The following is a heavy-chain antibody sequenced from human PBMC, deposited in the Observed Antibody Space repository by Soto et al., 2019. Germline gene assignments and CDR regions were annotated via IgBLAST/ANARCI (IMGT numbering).Heavy chain of an antibody. Sequence: SETLSLTCAVYGGSFSGYYWSWIRQPPGKGLEWIGEINHSGSTNYNPSLKSRVTISVDTSKNQFSLKLSSVTAADTAVYYCARKISPLRRPNNYYYYYYMDVWGKGTTVTVSS. CDR1: GGSFSGYY. CDR3: ARKISPLRRPNNYYYYYYMDV. CDR2: INHSGST. V-gene: IGHV4-34*01. D-gene: IGHD5-12*01. J-gene: IGHJ6*03.